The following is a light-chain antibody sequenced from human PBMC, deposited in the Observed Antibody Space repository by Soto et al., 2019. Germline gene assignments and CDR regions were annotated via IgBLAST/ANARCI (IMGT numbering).Light chain of an antibody. V-gene: IGLV2-8*01. Sequence: QSALTQPPSASGSPGQSVTISCTGTSSYVGGYNYVSWYQQHPGKAPKLMIYEVSKRPSGVPARFSGSKSGNTASLTVSGLQAEDEADYYCSSYAGSNNLGVFGGGTKVTVL. CDR2: EVS. J-gene: IGLJ2*01. CDR1: SSYVGGYNY. CDR3: SSYAGSNNLGV.